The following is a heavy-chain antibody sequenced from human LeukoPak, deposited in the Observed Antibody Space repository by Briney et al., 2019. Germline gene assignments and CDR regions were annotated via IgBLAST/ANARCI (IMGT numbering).Heavy chain of an antibody. Sequence: ASVKVSCKASGYSFTSYAIGWVRQAPGQGLEWMGWLSVYNGQTSYAQKFQGVFTMTTDTSTGTAYVELRSLRSDDTAVYYCARLLVTEYKTGWYGHNFDYWGQGTQVTVSS. D-gene: IGHD6-19*01. J-gene: IGHJ4*02. CDR2: LSVYNGQT. CDR3: ARLLVTEYKTGWYGHNFDY. V-gene: IGHV1-18*01. CDR1: GYSFTSYA.